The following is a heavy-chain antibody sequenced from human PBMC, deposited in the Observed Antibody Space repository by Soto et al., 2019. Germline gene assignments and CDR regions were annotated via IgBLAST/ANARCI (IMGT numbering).Heavy chain of an antibody. J-gene: IGHJ5*02. V-gene: IGHV4-34*01. D-gene: IGHD2-15*01. CDR3: ARGRLYCSGGSCYSWWFDP. Sequence: QVQLQQWGAGLLKPSETLSLTCAVYGGSFSGYYWSWIRQPPGKGLEWIGEINQSGSTNYNPSLKSRVTISVDTSKNQCSLKLSSVTAADTAVYYCARGRLYCSGGSCYSWWFDPWGQGTLVTVSS. CDR2: INQSGST. CDR1: GGSFSGYY.